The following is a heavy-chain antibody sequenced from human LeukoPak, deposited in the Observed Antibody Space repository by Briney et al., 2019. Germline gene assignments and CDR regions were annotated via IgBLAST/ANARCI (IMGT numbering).Heavy chain of an antibody. CDR3: ASAIDYSNYALDV. J-gene: IGHJ6*04. Sequence: GGSLRLSCAASGFTFSSYARSWVRQAPGKGLEWVSAISGSGGSTYYADSVKGRFTISRDNSRNTLYLQMNSLRAEDTAVYYSASAIDYSNYALDVWGKGTTVTVSS. CDR1: GFTFSSYA. CDR2: ISGSGGST. D-gene: IGHD4-11*01. V-gene: IGHV3-23*01.